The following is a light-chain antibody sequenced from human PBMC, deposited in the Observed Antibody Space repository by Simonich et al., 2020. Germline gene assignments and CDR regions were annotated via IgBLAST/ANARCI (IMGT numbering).Light chain of an antibody. CDR3: QSYDSSNWV. CDR2: EDN. Sequence: NFMLTQPHSVSESPGKTVTISCTRSSGSIASNSVQWYQQRPGSSPTTVLYEDNQRPSGVPDRFSGSIDSSSNAASLTISGLKTEDEADYYCQSYDSSNWVFGGGTKLTVL. V-gene: IGLV6-57*01. J-gene: IGLJ3*02. CDR1: SGSIASNS.